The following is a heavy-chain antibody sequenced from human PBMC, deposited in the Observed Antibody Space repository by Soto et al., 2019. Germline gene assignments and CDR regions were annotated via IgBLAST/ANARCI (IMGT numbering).Heavy chain of an antibody. CDR2: IYHSGST. CDR1: GGSISKNGYS. D-gene: IGHD4-17*01. Sequence: QLHLQESGSGLVKPSQTLSLTCAVSGGSISKNGYSWSWIRQPPRKGLEWIGYIYHSGSTYYNPSLNTRVTISVDRANNRFSLNLSSVPAAETAVYYCARTVTTGPVFDFWGQGTLVTVSS. V-gene: IGHV4-30-2*01. CDR3: ARTVTTGPVFDF. J-gene: IGHJ4*02.